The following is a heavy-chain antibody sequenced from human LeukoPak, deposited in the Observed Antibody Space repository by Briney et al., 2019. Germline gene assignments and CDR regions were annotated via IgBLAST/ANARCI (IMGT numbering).Heavy chain of an antibody. Sequence: ASVKVSCKASGYTFTSYYMHWVRQAPGQGLEWMGIINPSGGSTSYAQKFQGRVTITADESTSTAYMELSSLRSEDTAVYYCARVRWLQLPSYFDYWGQGTLVTVSS. D-gene: IGHD5-24*01. J-gene: IGHJ4*02. V-gene: IGHV1-46*01. CDR1: GYTFTSYY. CDR2: INPSGGST. CDR3: ARVRWLQLPSYFDY.